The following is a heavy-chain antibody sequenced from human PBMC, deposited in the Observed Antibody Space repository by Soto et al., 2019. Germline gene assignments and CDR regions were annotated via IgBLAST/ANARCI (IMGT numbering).Heavy chain of an antibody. J-gene: IGHJ4*02. CDR3: ARSFGVAEAGHFDY. D-gene: IGHD6-13*01. CDR1: GGSISSSNW. Sequence: SETLSLTCAVSGGSISSSNWWSWVRQPPGKGLEWIGEIYHSGSTNYNPSLKSRVTISVDKSKNRFSLKLSSVTAADTAVYYCARSFGVAEAGHFDYWGQGTLVTVSS. CDR2: IYHSGST. V-gene: IGHV4-4*02.